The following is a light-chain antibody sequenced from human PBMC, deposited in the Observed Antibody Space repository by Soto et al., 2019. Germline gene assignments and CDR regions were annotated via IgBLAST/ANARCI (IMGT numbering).Light chain of an antibody. CDR1: SSDVGGYNF. CDR3: SSYTTTSTVV. Sequence: QSALTQPASVSGCPGQSITISCTGTSSDVGGYNFGSWYQQHPGRAPNLMLYDVSNRPSGVSDRFSGSKSGNTASLTISGLHAGDEADYYCSSYTTTSTVVFGGGTKVTVL. V-gene: IGLV2-14*03. J-gene: IGLJ3*02. CDR2: DVS.